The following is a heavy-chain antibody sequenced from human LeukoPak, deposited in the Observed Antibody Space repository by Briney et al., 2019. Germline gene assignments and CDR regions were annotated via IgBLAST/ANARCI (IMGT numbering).Heavy chain of an antibody. J-gene: IGHJ5*02. Sequence: PSQTLSLTCTVFGGSISSGGYYWSWIRQHPGKGLEWIGYIYYSGSTYYNPSLKSRVTISVDTSKNQFSLKLSSVTAADTAVYYCARCVAATHWFDPWGQGTLVTVSS. V-gene: IGHV4-31*03. CDR3: ARCVAATHWFDP. D-gene: IGHD2-15*01. CDR1: GGSISSGGYY. CDR2: IYYSGST.